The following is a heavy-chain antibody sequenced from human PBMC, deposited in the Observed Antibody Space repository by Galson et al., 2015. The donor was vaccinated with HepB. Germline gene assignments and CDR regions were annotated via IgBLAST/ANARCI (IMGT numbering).Heavy chain of an antibody. Sequence: SLRLSCAASGFTFSTNAMHWVRQAPGKGLEWVSTIPFDGSNTYYADSVKGRFTISRDNSKNTLYLQMDSLREEDTAVYYCANTLPQWLVPLDSWGQGTLVTVSS. CDR1: GFTFSTNA. CDR2: IPFDGSNT. V-gene: IGHV3-30*17. D-gene: IGHD6-19*01. CDR3: ANTLPQWLVPLDS. J-gene: IGHJ4*02.